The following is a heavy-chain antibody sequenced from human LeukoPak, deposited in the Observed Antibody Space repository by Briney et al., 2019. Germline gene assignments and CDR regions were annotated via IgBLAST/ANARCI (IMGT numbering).Heavy chain of an antibody. CDR1: GYTFTSYD. D-gene: IGHD4-17*01. J-gene: IGHJ6*03. CDR3: ARGSGDYPYYYYYYMDV. CDR2: MNPNSGNT. Sequence: ASVKVSCKASGYTFTSYDINWVRQATGQGLEWMGWMNPNSGNTGYAQKFRGRVTMTRNTSISTAYMELSSLRSEDTAVYYCARGSGDYPYYYYYYMDVWGKGTTVTISS. V-gene: IGHV1-8*01.